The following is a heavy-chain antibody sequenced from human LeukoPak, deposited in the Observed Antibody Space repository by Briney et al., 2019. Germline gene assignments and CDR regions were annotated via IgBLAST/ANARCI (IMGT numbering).Heavy chain of an antibody. CDR3: AREVRDILTPDAFDI. J-gene: IGHJ3*02. Sequence: GGSLRLSCAASGFTFRSYSMNWVRQAPGKGLEWVSSISSSSSYIYYADSVKGRFTISRDNAKNSLYLQMNSLRAEDTAVYYCAREVRDILTPDAFDIWGQGTMVTVSS. D-gene: IGHD3-9*01. V-gene: IGHV3-21*01. CDR2: ISSSSSYI. CDR1: GFTFRSYS.